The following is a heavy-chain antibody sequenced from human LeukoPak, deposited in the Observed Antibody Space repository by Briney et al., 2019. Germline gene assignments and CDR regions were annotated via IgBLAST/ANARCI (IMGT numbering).Heavy chain of an antibody. CDR1: GFTFSNYW. CDR3: ARDYSKTSYYGSGTYYRPNWFDP. J-gene: IGHJ5*02. V-gene: IGHV3-7*01. D-gene: IGHD3-10*01. CDR2: IKQDGSEK. Sequence: GGSLRLSCVVSGFTFSNYWMSWVRQAPGKGLEWVANIKQDGSEKYYVDSVKGRFTISRDNAKNSLYLQMNSLRAEDTAVYYCARDYSKTSYYGSGTYYRPNWFDPWGQGTLVTVSS.